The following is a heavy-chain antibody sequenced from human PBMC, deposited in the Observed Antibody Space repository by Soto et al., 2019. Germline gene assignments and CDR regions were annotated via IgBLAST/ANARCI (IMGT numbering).Heavy chain of an antibody. CDR3: ARGDSSSGLDP. D-gene: IGHD6-6*01. CDR1: GYTSTNYG. J-gene: IGHJ5*02. Sequence: QVQVVQSGTEVKKPGASVKVSCKASGYTSTNYGISWVRQAPGQGLEWMGWISAYNGNTNYAQIFQGRVTLTTDTSTTTAYMELRSLRSDDTAVYYCARGDSSSGLDPWGQGTLVTVSS. CDR2: ISAYNGNT. V-gene: IGHV1-18*01.